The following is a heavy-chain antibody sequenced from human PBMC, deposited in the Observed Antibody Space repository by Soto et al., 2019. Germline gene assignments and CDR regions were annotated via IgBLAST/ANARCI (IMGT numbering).Heavy chain of an antibody. V-gene: IGHV4-4*02. J-gene: IGHJ3*02. Sequence: QVQLQESGPGLVKPSGTLSLTCAVSGGSISSSNWWSWVRQPPGKGLEWIGEIYHSGSTNYNPSLKSQVTITVDKSENQFSLKLCSVTAADTAVYYCARDWPTHDAFDIWGQGTMVTVSS. CDR3: ARDWPTHDAFDI. CDR1: GGSISSSNW. CDR2: IYHSGST.